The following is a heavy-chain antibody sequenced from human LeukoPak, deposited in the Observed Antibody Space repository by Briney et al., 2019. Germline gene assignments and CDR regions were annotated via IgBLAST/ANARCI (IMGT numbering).Heavy chain of an antibody. CDR3: AKGKCSSNSCYVFDY. CDR1: GFTFSVYG. Sequence: PGGSLRLSCAASGFTFSVYGMHWVRQAPGKGLEWVAFTRYDGTDKYYADSVRGRFTISRDNSKNTLYLQMNSLRAEDTAVYHCAKGKCSSNSCYVFDYWGQGTLVTVSS. J-gene: IGHJ4*02. CDR2: TRYDGTDK. V-gene: IGHV3-30*02. D-gene: IGHD2-2*01.